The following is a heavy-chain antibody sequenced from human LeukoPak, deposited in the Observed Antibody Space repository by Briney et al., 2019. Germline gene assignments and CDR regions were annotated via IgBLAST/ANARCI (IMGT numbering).Heavy chain of an antibody. V-gene: IGHV1-69*13. J-gene: IGHJ2*01. CDR1: GGTFSSYA. D-gene: IGHD6-19*01. CDR2: VIPIFGTA. CDR3: ARDGGIAVAGTKTRYFDL. Sequence: SVKVSCKASGGTFSSYAISWVRQAPGQGLEWMGGVIPIFGTANYAQKFQGRVTITADESTSTAYMELSSLRSEDTAVYYCARDGGIAVAGTKTRYFDLWGRGTLVTVSS.